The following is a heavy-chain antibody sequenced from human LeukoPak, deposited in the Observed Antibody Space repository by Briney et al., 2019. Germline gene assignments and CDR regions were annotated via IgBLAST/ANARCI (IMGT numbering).Heavy chain of an antibody. CDR2: INAGNGNT. V-gene: IGHV1-3*03. CDR3: ARSVKSSYAYYFDY. J-gene: IGHJ4*02. D-gene: IGHD2-8*01. Sequence: ASVKVSCKASGYTFTSYAMHWVRQAPGQRLEWMGWINAGNGNTKYSQEFQGRVTITRDTSASTAYMELSSLRSEDMAVYYCARSVKSSYAYYFDYWGQGTLVTVSS. CDR1: GYTFTSYA.